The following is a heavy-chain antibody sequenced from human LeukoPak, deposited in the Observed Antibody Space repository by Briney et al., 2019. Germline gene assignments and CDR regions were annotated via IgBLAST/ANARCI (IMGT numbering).Heavy chain of an antibody. CDR2: LFVGGAST. CDR1: GFNFNNYV. J-gene: IGHJ4*02. D-gene: IGHD4-11*01. CDR3: AKECDYSPGHKFDL. Sequence: PGGSLRLSCAASGFNFNNYVMSWVRQAPGKGLEWVSVLFVGGASTLYADSVKGRFTISGDTSKNTLYLQMNGLRAEDTAVYFCAKECDYSPGHKFDLWGQGTLVTVSP. V-gene: IGHV3-23*01.